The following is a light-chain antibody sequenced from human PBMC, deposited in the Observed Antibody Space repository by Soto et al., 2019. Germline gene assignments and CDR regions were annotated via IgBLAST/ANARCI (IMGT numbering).Light chain of an antibody. CDR3: QKLSRYPLN. CDR2: AAS. J-gene: IGKJ4*01. V-gene: IGKV1-9*01. CDR1: QGISVY. Sequence: IQSTPSQSSLSAAVVYIFKINFLASQGISVYLAWYQQKPGKAPKLLIYAASTLQTGVPSRFSGSGSETEFSLTIRALQPEDFATYYCQKLSRYPLNCGGGNKGAIK.